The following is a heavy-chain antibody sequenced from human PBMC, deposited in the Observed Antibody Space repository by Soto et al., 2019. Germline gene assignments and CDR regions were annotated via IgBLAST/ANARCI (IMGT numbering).Heavy chain of an antibody. CDR3: ARLVGYCSSTSCSRRSWFDP. Sequence: PGESLKISCKGSGYSFTSYWIGWVRQMPGKGLEWMGIIYPGDSDTRYSPSFQGQVTISADKSISTAYLQWSSLKASDTAMYYCARLVGYCSSTSCSRRSWFDPWGQGTLVTVSS. V-gene: IGHV5-51*01. J-gene: IGHJ5*02. CDR1: GYSFTSYW. D-gene: IGHD2-2*03. CDR2: IYPGDSDT.